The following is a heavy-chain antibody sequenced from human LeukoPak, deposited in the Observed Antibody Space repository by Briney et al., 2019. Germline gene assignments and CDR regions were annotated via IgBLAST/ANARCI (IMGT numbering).Heavy chain of an antibody. J-gene: IGHJ3*02. D-gene: IGHD2-21*02. Sequence: GESLKISCKGSGYRFSNYWIAWVRQMPGKGLEWMGIIYPGDSDTRYSPSFQGQVTISADKSISTAYLQWRSLKASDTAMYYCASGAYCGGDCYSGAFDIWGQGTMVTVSS. CDR2: IYPGDSDT. CDR1: GYRFSNYW. CDR3: ASGAYCGGDCYSGAFDI. V-gene: IGHV5-51*01.